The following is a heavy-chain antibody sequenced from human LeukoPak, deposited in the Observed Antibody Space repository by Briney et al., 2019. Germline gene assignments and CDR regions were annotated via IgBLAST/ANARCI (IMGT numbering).Heavy chain of an antibody. D-gene: IGHD6-25*01. CDR1: GGSISSSIYY. Sequence: PSETLSLTCTVSGGSISSSIYYWGWIRQPPGQGLEWIGSIYYSGSTYYNPSLKSRVTISVDTSKNQFSLKLSSVTAADTAVYYCARITMYSSDQYYYYYYGMDVWGQGTTVTVSS. J-gene: IGHJ6*02. V-gene: IGHV4-39*01. CDR2: IYYSGST. CDR3: ARITMYSSDQYYYYYYGMDV.